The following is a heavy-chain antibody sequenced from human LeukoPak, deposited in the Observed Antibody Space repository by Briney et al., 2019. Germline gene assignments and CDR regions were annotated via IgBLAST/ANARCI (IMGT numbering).Heavy chain of an antibody. J-gene: IGHJ5*02. D-gene: IGHD4-17*01. Sequence: GGSLRLSCAASGFTFSSYDLSWVRQAPGKGLEWVSAISGSGGSTYYADSVKGRFTISRDNSKNPLYLQMNSLRAEDTAVYYCAKDRGGYGDYAGWFDPWGLGTLVTVSS. CDR1: GFTFSSYD. CDR2: ISGSGGST. CDR3: AKDRGGYGDYAGWFDP. V-gene: IGHV3-23*01.